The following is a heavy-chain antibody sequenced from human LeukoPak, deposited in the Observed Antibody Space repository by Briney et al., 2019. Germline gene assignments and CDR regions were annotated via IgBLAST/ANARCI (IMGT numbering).Heavy chain of an antibody. CDR2: INHSGST. V-gene: IGHV4-34*01. CDR3: ARDPNVVGATMSYFDY. J-gene: IGHJ4*02. D-gene: IGHD1-26*01. CDR1: RGSFFGYY. Sequence: SETLSLTCAVYRGSFFGYYWSWIRQPPGKGLGWIGEINHSGSTNYNPSLKSRVTISVDTSKNQFSLKLSSVTAADPAVYYCARDPNVVGATMSYFDYWGQGTLVTVSS.